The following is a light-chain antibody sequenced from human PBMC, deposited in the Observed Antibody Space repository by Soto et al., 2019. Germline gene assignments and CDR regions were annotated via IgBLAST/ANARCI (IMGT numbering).Light chain of an antibody. Sequence: EIVLTQSPATLSVSPGERATLSCRASLSVIGNLAWYQQKPGQAPRLLIYDASTRAAGIPARFSGSGSGTEFTLTISSLQSEDFAIYYCQQYITLYTFGQGTKLEIK. CDR3: QQYITLYT. CDR1: LSVIGN. CDR2: DAS. J-gene: IGKJ2*01. V-gene: IGKV3-15*01.